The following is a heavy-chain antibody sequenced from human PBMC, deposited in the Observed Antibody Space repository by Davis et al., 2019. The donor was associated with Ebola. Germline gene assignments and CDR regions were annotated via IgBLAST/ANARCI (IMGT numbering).Heavy chain of an antibody. CDR2: ITQSGST. V-gene: IGHV4-30-4*01. D-gene: IGHD5-12*01. CDR1: GDSISRADDF. Sequence: PSETLSLTCTVSGDSISRADDFLSWIRQPPGKGLEWIGYITQSGSTYYNPSVKSRVTMSVDTSKNQFSLRLRSVTAADTAVYFCAREKGYAGEYSVGATGYFDYWGRGTPVTVSS. J-gene: IGHJ4*02. CDR3: AREKGYAGEYSVGATGYFDY.